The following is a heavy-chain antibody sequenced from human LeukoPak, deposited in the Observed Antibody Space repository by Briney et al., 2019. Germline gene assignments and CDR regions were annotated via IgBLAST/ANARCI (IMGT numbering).Heavy chain of an antibody. J-gene: IGHJ4*02. Sequence: GGSLRLSCAASGFTVSSNYMSWVRQAPGKGLEWVSVIYSGGSTYYADSVKGRFTISRDNSKNTLYLQMNGLRAEDTAVYYCARDYYDSSGHDYWGQGTLVTVSS. V-gene: IGHV3-53*01. CDR2: IYSGGST. D-gene: IGHD3-22*01. CDR1: GFTVSSNY. CDR3: ARDYYDSSGHDY.